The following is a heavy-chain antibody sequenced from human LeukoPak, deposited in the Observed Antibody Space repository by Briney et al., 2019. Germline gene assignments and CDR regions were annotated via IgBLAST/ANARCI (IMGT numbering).Heavy chain of an antibody. CDR2: INHCGST. J-gene: IGHJ6*02. CDR1: GGSFSGYY. Sequence: NPSETLSLTCAVYGGSFSGYYWSWIRQPPGKGLEWIGEINHCGSTNYNPSLKSRVTISVDTSKNQFSLKLSSVTAADTAVYYCARPRVHYCSGGSCYTRYYYGMDVWGQGTTVTVSS. V-gene: IGHV4-34*01. D-gene: IGHD2-15*01. CDR3: ARPRVHYCSGGSCYTRYYYGMDV.